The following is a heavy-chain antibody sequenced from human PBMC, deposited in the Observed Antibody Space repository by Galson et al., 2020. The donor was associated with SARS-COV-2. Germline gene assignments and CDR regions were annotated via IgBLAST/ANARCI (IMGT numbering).Heavy chain of an antibody. CDR1: GFTFSSYS. V-gene: IGHV3-21*01. CDR2: ISSSSSYI. CDR3: ARDENWNYGDYYYGMDV. J-gene: IGHJ6*02. Sequence: GESLKISCAASGFTFSSYSMNWVHQAPGKGLEWVSSISSSSSYIYYADSVKGRFTISRDNAKNSLYLQMNSLRAEDTAVYYCARDENWNYGDYYYGMDVWGQGTTVTVSS. D-gene: IGHD1-7*01.